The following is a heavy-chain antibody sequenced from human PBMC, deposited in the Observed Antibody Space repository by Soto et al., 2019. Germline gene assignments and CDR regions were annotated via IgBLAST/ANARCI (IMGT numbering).Heavy chain of an antibody. CDR1: GFTFSSYA. CDR2: ISYDGSNK. Sequence: GGSLRLSCAASGFTFSSYAMHWVRQAPGKGLEWVAVISYDGSNKYYADSVKGRFIISRDNSKNTLYLQMNSLRAEDTAVYYCATSYGSFGYWGQGTLVTVSS. D-gene: IGHD5-18*01. V-gene: IGHV3-30-3*01. J-gene: IGHJ4*02. CDR3: ATSYGSFGY.